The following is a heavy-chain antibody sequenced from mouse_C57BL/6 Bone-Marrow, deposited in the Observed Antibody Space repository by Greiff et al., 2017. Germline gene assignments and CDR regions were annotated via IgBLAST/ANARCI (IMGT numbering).Heavy chain of an antibody. J-gene: IGHJ4*01. Sequence: VQLQESGPSLVRPSQTLSLTCTVTGFSINTDCYWIWIRQFPGNKLEYIGYTFYSGITYYNPSLESRTYITRDTSKNQFSLKLSSVTTEDTATYYCARGARRYGSSYEDYAMDYWGQGTSVTVSS. CDR1: GFSINTDCY. CDR3: ARGARRYGSSYEDYAMDY. CDR2: TFYSGIT. D-gene: IGHD1-1*01. V-gene: IGHV3-3*01.